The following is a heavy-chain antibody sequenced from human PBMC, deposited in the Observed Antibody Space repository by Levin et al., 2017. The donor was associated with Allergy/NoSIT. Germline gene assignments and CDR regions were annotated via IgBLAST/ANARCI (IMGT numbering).Heavy chain of an antibody. J-gene: IGHJ4*02. CDR1: GSSIGSGYY. Sequence: PSETLSLTCAVFGSSIGSGYYWGWIRQTPGRGLEWVGSMYHGGSTYVNPSLKSRVSISLDTSKNQFSLKLKSVTAADTAVYCCARAVPGFYGADYWGQGTLVTVSS. CDR2: MYHGGST. V-gene: IGHV4-38-2*01. D-gene: IGHD4-17*01. CDR3: ARAVPGFYGADY.